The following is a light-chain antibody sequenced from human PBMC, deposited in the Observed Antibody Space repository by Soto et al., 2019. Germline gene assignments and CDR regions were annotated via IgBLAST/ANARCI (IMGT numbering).Light chain of an antibody. Sequence: DIQITQSPSSLSASVGDRVTITCRASQTINIHLNWYQQKSGKAPKFLIHAASSLQSGVPSRFSGSGSGTEFTLTINSLQPEDFATYYCQQSYSVPITFGQGTRLEIK. CDR1: QTINIH. J-gene: IGKJ5*01. CDR2: AAS. CDR3: QQSYSVPIT. V-gene: IGKV1-39*01.